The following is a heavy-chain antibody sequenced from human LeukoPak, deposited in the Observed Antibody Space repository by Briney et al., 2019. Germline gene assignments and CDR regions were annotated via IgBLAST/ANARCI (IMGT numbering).Heavy chain of an antibody. Sequence: PSETLSLTCAVYGGSFSGYYWSWIRQPPGKGLEWIGEINHSGSTNYNPSLKSRVTISVDTSKNQFPLKLSPVTAADTAVYYCARGLGYYDSSGAWGQGTLVTVSS. D-gene: IGHD3-22*01. CDR1: GGSFSGYY. CDR2: INHSGST. J-gene: IGHJ5*02. CDR3: ARGLGYYDSSGA. V-gene: IGHV4-34*01.